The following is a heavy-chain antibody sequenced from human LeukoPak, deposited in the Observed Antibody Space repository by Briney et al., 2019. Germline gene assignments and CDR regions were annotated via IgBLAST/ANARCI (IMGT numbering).Heavy chain of an antibody. CDR3: ARDMRGDYSVWYFDL. Sequence: PSETLSLTCTVSGVSISSSNSYWGWIRQPPGKGLEWIGSIYYSGNTYYNASLKSQVSISIDTSKNQFSLRLTSVTAADTAVHYCARDMRGDYSVWYFDLWGRGTLVTVSS. CDR2: IYYSGNT. D-gene: IGHD4-17*01. V-gene: IGHV4-39*02. J-gene: IGHJ2*01. CDR1: GVSISSSNSY.